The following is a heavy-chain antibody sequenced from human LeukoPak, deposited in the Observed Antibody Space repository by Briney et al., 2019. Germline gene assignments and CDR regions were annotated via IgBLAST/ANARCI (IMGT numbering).Heavy chain of an antibody. CDR1: GGSVSAYY. V-gene: IGHV4-59*02. Sequence: SETLSLTCAVDGGSVSAYYWSWVRQPPGKGLEWIGYIYYSGSTNYNPSLKSRVTISVDTSKNQFSLKLSSVTAADTAVYYCARDGYSSSFDYWGQGTLVTVSS. CDR2: IYYSGST. CDR3: ARDGYSSSFDY. J-gene: IGHJ4*02. D-gene: IGHD6-13*01.